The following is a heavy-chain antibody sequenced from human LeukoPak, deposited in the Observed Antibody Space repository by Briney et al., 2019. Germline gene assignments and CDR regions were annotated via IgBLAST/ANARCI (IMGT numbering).Heavy chain of an antibody. Sequence: PSETLSLTCTVSGGSISSSSYYWGWIRQPPGKGLEWIGSIYYSGSTYYNPSLKSRVTISVDTSKNQFSLKLSSVTAADTAVYYCASRGLYDFWSGLLRPHYYYGMDVWGQGTTVTVSS. J-gene: IGHJ6*02. CDR1: GGSISSSSYY. CDR3: ASRGLYDFWSGLLRPHYYYGMDV. V-gene: IGHV4-39*01. CDR2: IYYSGST. D-gene: IGHD3-3*01.